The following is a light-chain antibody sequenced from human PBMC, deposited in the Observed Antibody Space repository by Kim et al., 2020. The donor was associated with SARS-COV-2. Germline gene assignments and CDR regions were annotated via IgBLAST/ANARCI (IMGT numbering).Light chain of an antibody. CDR2: KAS. V-gene: IGKV1-5*03. J-gene: IGKJ2*01. CDR3: QQYNSYPYT. CDR1: QSISSW. Sequence: DIQMTQSPSTLSAAVGDRVTITCRASQSISSWLAWYQQKPGKAPKLLSYKASSLESGVPSRFSGSGSGTEFTLAISTLQPDDIATDSCQQYNSYPYTFGQGTKLEI.